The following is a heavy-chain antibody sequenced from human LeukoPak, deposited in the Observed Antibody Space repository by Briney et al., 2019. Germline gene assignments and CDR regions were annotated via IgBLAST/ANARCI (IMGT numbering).Heavy chain of an antibody. CDR3: ARMVLMRSLLFDYYYYMDV. V-gene: IGHV1-8*01. CDR1: VYTFSSYD. Sequence: RASVYVSREASVYTFSSYDINWVRPATEQGRGWMGWINPNRGNTGYAQKFRGRVTMTRNTSISTAYMELSSLRSEDTAVYYCARMVLMRSLLFDYYYYMDVWGKGTTVTISS. CDR2: INPNRGNT. J-gene: IGHJ6*03. D-gene: IGHD2/OR15-2a*01.